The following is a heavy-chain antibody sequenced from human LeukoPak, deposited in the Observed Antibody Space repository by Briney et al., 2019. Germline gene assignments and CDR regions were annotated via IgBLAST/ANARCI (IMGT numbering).Heavy chain of an antibody. CDR2: ISGSGGYT. V-gene: IGHV3-23*01. CDR3: AHPTEYSSSWYGNWFDP. D-gene: IGHD6-13*01. CDR1: KFTFSTFS. Sequence: PGGSLRLSCAASKFTFSTFSMSWVRQAPGKGLEWVSSISGSGGYTYYADSVKGRFTVSRDNSKNTLFLQMNSLRAEDTAVYYCAHPTEYSSSWYGNWFDPWGQGTLVTVSS. J-gene: IGHJ5*02.